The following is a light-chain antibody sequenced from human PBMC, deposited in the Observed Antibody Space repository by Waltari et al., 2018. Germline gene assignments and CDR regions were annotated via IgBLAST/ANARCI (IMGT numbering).Light chain of an antibody. Sequence: QSALTQPASVSGSPGQSITISCTGTSSXXXXXXXXXWSQQHPGKAPKLRIFDASNRPSWFSNRFSGAKPGNTAALTLCGLQAEDEADYYCSSYISSSTLELCGGGTSLTVL. CDR1: SSXXXXXXX. V-gene: IGLV2-14*03. CDR2: DAS. J-gene: IGLJ2*01. CDR3: SSYISSSTLEL.